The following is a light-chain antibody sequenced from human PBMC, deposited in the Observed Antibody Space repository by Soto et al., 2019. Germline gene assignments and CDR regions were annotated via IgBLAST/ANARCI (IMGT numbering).Light chain of an antibody. CDR1: QSVNSY. J-gene: IGKJ5*01. CDR3: QERSNLIT. CDR2: DAS. Sequence: ESVLTQSPATLSLSPGERATLSCRASQSVNSYLAWYQQKPGQAPRLLIYDASNRATGIPARFSGSGSGTDFTLTISSLEPEDFAVYYCQERSNLITFGQGTRLEIK. V-gene: IGKV3-11*01.